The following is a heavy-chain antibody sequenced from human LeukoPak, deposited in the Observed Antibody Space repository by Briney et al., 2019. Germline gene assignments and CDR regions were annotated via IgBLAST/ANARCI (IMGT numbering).Heavy chain of an antibody. D-gene: IGHD6-13*01. J-gene: IGHJ6*03. CDR2: VNNDGSST. V-gene: IGHV3-74*03. CDR1: GFIFSNYW. CDR3: ARDSSSWRHYYYYYYMDV. Sequence: GGSLRLSCAASGFIFSNYWMHWVRQAPGKGLVWVSRVNNDGSSTTYADSVKGRFTISRDNAKNSLYLQMNSLRAEDTAVYYCARDSSSWRHYYYYYYMDVWGKGTTVTVSS.